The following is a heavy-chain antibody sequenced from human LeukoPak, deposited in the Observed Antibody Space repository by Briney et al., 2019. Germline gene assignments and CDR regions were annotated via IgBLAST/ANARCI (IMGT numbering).Heavy chain of an antibody. CDR3: ARQYGGFPNWFDP. V-gene: IGHV4-59*08. D-gene: IGHD5-12*01. CDR2: IYYSGST. J-gene: IGHJ5*02. CDR1: GGPIRNYY. Sequence: KPSETLSLTCTVSGGPIRNYYWSWIRQPPGKGLEWIGYIYYSGSTGYNPSLKSRVTISVDASKNQSSLKLSSVTAADTAVYYCARQYGGFPNWFDPWGQGALVTVSS.